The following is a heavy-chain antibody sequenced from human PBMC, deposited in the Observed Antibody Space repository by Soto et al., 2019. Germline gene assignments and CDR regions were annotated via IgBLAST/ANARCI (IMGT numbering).Heavy chain of an antibody. CDR1: GGSLSRYA. Sequence: GGSVEVSCKASGGSLSRYAIKWVGQGPGQGLEWMGGIIPIFGTANYAQKFQGRVTITADESTSTAYMELSSLRSEDTAVYYCARASNYYDSSGKGAVDAFDIWGQGTMVTVSS. D-gene: IGHD3-22*01. V-gene: IGHV1-69*13. CDR2: IIPIFGTA. CDR3: ARASNYYDSSGKGAVDAFDI. J-gene: IGHJ3*02.